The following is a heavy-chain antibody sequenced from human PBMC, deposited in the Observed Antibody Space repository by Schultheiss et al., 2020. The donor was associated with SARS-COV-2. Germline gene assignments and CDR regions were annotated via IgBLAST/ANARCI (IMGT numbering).Heavy chain of an antibody. CDR1: GGSISSSGYY. J-gene: IGHJ3*02. CDR3: ASLDRQPVYDSTGFGAFDI. CDR2: INHSGST. V-gene: IGHV4-39*07. Sequence: SETLSLTCTVSGGSISSSGYYWGWIRQPPGKGLEWIGEINHSGSTNYNPSLKSRVTISVDTSKNQFSLKLSSVTAADTAVYYCASLDRQPVYDSTGFGAFDIWGQGTMVTVSS. D-gene: IGHD3-22*01.